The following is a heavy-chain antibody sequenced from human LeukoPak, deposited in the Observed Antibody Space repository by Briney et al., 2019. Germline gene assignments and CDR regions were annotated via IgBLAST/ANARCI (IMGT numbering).Heavy chain of an antibody. J-gene: IGHJ3*01. V-gene: IGHV3-74*01. CDR1: GFTFSSYW. D-gene: IGHD3-22*01. CDR2: INSDGSDT. Sequence: GGSLRLSCAASGFTFSSYWMHWVRQAPGKGLVWVSRINSDGSDTSYADSVKGRFTISRDNAKNTLYLQMNSLRDEDTAVYYCARELGVKVIGDAFDVWGQGTMVPVSS. CDR3: ARELGVKVIGDAFDV.